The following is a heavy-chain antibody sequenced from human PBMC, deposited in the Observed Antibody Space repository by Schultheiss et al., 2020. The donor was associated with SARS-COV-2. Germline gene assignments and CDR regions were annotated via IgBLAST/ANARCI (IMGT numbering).Heavy chain of an antibody. CDR1: GFTFSSYS. J-gene: IGHJ4*02. CDR2: ISSSSSTI. CDR3: ARSLIVGVDY. V-gene: IGHV3-48*01. Sequence: GGSLRLSCAASGFTFSSYSMNWVRQAPGKGLEWVSYISSSSSTIYYADSVKGRFTISRDNAKNSLYLQMNSLRAEDTAVYYCARSLIVGVDYWGQGTLVTVSS. D-gene: IGHD1-26*01.